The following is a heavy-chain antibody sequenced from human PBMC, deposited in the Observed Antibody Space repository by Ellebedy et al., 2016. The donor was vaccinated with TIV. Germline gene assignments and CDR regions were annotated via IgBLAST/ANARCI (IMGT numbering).Heavy chain of an antibody. Sequence: GESLKISCAASGFTFSSYGMHWVRQAPGKGLEWVAVIWYDGSNKYYADSVKGRFTISRDNSKNTLYLQMNSLRAEDTAVYYCARKVNTAMANWGQGTLVTVSS. CDR2: IWYDGSNK. J-gene: IGHJ4*02. D-gene: IGHD5-18*01. V-gene: IGHV3-33*01. CDR1: GFTFSSYG. CDR3: ARKVNTAMAN.